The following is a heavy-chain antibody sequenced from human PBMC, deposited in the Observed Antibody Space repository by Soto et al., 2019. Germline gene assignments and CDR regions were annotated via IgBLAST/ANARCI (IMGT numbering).Heavy chain of an antibody. CDR1: GGSISSSGYY. D-gene: IGHD2-8*01. Sequence: QVQLQESGPGLVKPSETLSFTCNVSGGSISSSGYYWSWIRQLPGKGLEWIGYTYHRGGTYYNPALKRRITISVDTSKNQFSLKMTSVTAADTAVYFCARAPGRMMNALRYYYGLDVWGQGTTVTVSS. J-gene: IGHJ6*02. CDR2: TYHRGGT. CDR3: ARAPGRMMNALRYYYGLDV. V-gene: IGHV4-31*02.